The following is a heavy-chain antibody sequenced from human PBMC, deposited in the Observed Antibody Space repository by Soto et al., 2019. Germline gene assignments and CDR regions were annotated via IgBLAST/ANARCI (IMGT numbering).Heavy chain of an antibody. V-gene: IGHV1-69*12. CDR3: ASPPGGDYYYGMDV. D-gene: IGHD4-17*01. CDR2: IIPIFGTA. J-gene: IGHJ6*02. Sequence: QVQLVQSGAEVKKPGSSVKVSCKASGGTFSSYAISWVRQAPGQGLEWMGGIIPIFGTANYAQKYQGRVSITEDESASTAYMVLSSLRSEDTAVYYCASPPGGDYYYGMDVWGQGTTVTVSS. CDR1: GGTFSSYA.